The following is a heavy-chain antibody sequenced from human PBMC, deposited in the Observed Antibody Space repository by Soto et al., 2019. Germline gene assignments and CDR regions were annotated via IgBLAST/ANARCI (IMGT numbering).Heavy chain of an antibody. D-gene: IGHD2-2*01. CDR1: GFSFSNYA. CDR3: AKDISSTGNAKGADAFES. Sequence: EVLLLESGGGLVQPGGSLSLSCAASGFSFSNYAMSWVRQAPGKGLEWVSGISGSAASTYFADSVKGRFTISRDNSKNTLSLQMNSLRAEDTAVYYCAKDISSTGNAKGADAFESWGQGTMVTVSS. V-gene: IGHV3-23*01. J-gene: IGHJ3*02. CDR2: ISGSAAST.